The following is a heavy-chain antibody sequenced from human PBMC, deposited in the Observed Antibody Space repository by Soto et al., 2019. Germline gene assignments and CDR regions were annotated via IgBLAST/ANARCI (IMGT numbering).Heavy chain of an antibody. CDR3: ARDPTPIADSSTVYYYGLDV. V-gene: IGHV3-74*03. J-gene: IGHJ6*02. CDR2: ISDDGSST. Sequence: DVQLVESGGGVVQPGGSLRLSCAASGFTFSSYWMHWVRQAPGKGLVWVSRISDDGSSTTYADSVRGRFTIARDNAKNTLYLETNNLRPEDSGVYLCARDPTPIADSSTVYYYGLDVWGPGTTVTVSS. D-gene: IGHD6-6*01. CDR1: GFTFSSYW.